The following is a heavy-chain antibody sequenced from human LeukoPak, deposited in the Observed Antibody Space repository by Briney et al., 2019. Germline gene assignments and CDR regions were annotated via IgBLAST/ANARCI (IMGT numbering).Heavy chain of an antibody. CDR3: ATVRSGPRYYYYYGMDV. CDR2: FDPEDGET. V-gene: IGHV1-24*01. J-gene: IGHJ6*02. D-gene: IGHD3-10*01. CDR1: GYTLTELS. Sequence: ASVKVSCKVSGYTLTELSMHWVRQAPGKGLEWMGGFDPEDGETIYAQKFQGRVTMTEDTSTDTAYMELSSLRSEDTAVYYCATVRSGPRYYYYYGMDVRGQGTTVTVSS.